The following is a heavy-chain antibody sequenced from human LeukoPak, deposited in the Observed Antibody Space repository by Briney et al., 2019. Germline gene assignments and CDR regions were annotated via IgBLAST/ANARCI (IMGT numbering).Heavy chain of an antibody. CDR1: GGSISSSDYY. Sequence: SETLSLTCTVSGGSISSSDYYWGWIRQPPGKGMDWVATVYSGGYSYYDPSLKSRLTISADTSKNQFSLRLSSVTAADTAVYYCERQPQRQYTYGFADYWGQGTLVTVSS. CDR3: ERQPQRQYTYGFADY. J-gene: IGHJ4*02. V-gene: IGHV4-39*01. D-gene: IGHD5-18*01. CDR2: VYSGGYS.